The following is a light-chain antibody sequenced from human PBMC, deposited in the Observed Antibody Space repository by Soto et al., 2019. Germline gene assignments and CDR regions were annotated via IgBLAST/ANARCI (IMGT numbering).Light chain of an antibody. CDR1: SSDIGGYNY. J-gene: IGLJ2*01. CDR2: DVS. CDR3: GSYSSSITAL. V-gene: IGLV2-14*03. Sequence: QSALTQPASVSGSPGQSITISCTGTSSDIGGYNYVSWYQQHPGKAPKLMIYDVSDRPSGVSNRFSGSKSGNTASLTISGLQAEDEADYYCGSYSSSITALFGGGTKLTVL.